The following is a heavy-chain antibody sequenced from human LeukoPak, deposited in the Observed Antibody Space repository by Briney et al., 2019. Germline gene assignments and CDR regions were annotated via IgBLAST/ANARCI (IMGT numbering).Heavy chain of an antibody. Sequence: PGRSLRLSCAASGFTFGDYAMPWVRQAPGKGLEWVSGISWNSGNIGYADSVKGRFTIFRDNAKNSLYLQMNSLRAEDTALYYCAKGTTVFEYYFDYWGQGTLVTVSS. CDR1: GFTFGDYA. D-gene: IGHD1-14*01. J-gene: IGHJ4*02. V-gene: IGHV3-9*01. CDR3: AKGTTVFEYYFDY. CDR2: ISWNSGNI.